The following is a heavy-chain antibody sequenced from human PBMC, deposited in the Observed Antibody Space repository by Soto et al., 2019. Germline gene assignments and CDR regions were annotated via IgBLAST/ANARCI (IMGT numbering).Heavy chain of an antibody. CDR1: GYTFTGYY. J-gene: IGHJ6*02. CDR3: AREGYSSSWSLDV. D-gene: IGHD6-13*01. V-gene: IGHV1-2*04. CDR2: INPNSGGT. Sequence: ASVKVSCKASGYTFTGYYMHWVRQAPGQGLEWMGWINPNSGGTNYAQKFQGWVTMTRDTSISTAYMELSRLRSDDTAVYYCAREGYSSSWSLDVWVLGTTVTVSS.